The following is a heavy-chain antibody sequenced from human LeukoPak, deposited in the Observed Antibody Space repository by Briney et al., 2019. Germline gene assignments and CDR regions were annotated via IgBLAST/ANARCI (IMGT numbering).Heavy chain of an antibody. V-gene: IGHV3-23*01. Sequence: SGGSLRLSCAASGFTFSNYNMNWVRQAPGKGLEWVSTIRSNGETTYNADSVKGRFTISRDNSKKTLYLQLNSLRVEDTAIYYCAKGQELDDGVFDSWGQGTLVTVSS. CDR3: AKGQELDDGVFDS. CDR2: IRSNGETT. D-gene: IGHD1-1*01. J-gene: IGHJ4*02. CDR1: GFTFSNYN.